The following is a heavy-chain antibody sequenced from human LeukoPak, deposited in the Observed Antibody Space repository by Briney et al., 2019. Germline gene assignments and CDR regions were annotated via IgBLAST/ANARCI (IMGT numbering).Heavy chain of an antibody. D-gene: IGHD3-9*01. V-gene: IGHV4-59*01. J-gene: IGHJ5*02. Sequence: SETLSLTCTVSGGSISSYQWSWIRQPPGRGLEWIGNIYDSGSTNYNPSLKSRVTISVDTSKNQFSLKLSSVTAADTAVYYCARESSPHYDILTGYYLHGNNWFDPWGQGTLVTVSS. CDR2: IYDSGST. CDR3: ARESSPHYDILTGYYLHGNNWFDP. CDR1: GGSISSYQ.